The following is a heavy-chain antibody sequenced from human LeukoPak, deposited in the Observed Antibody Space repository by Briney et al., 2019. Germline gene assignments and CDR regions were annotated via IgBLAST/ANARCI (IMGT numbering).Heavy chain of an antibody. CDR3: ARGRQDVTMIVVVMTAVSYYLDV. D-gene: IGHD3-22*01. J-gene: IGHJ6*03. CDR2: MNPSGST. CDR1: GGSFSGYY. V-gene: IGHV4-34*01. Sequence: SEALSLTCAVYGGSFSGYYWTWIRQTPGKGLEWIGEMNPSGSTNYNPSLKSRVTISVDTSKNQFSLKLSSVTAADTAVYYCARGRQDVTMIVVVMTAVSYYLDVWGKGTTVTVS.